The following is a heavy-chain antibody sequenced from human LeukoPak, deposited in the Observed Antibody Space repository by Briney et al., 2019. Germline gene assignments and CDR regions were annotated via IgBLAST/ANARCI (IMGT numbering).Heavy chain of an antibody. CDR2: IKQDGSEK. J-gene: IGHJ4*02. V-gene: IGHV3-7*03. D-gene: IGHD1/OR15-1a*01. Sequence: PGGSLRLSCAASGFTFSSYWMSWVRQAPGRGLEWVANIKQDGSEKYYVDSVKGRFTISRDNAKNSLYLQMNSLRAEDTALYYCAKVGGWNRWYFDYWGQGTLVTVSS. CDR3: AKVGGWNRWYFDY. CDR1: GFTFSSYW.